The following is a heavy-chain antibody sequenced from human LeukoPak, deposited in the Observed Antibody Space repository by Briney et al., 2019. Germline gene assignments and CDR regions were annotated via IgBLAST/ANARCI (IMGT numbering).Heavy chain of an antibody. Sequence: GGSLRLSCAASGFFVSNNYMSWVRQAPGKGLEWVSVIYSGGDTYYADSVKGRFTISRDNSKNSLFVQMNSLRAEDTAVYFCAKSRSGSANWALQIFDNWGQGTLVTVSS. CDR3: AKSRSGSANWALQIFDN. J-gene: IGHJ4*02. V-gene: IGHV3-53*01. CDR1: GFFVSNNY. D-gene: IGHD1-1*01. CDR2: IYSGGDT.